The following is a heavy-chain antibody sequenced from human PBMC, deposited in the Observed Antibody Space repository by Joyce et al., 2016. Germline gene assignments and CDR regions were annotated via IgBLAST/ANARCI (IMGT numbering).Heavy chain of an antibody. CDR1: GGTFGSSG. Sequence: QVQLVQSGAEVQKPGSSVKVACRTSGGTFGSSGVSWVRQATGHGLEWMGGIIPIFGTSNYAQKFQGGFTITADKSTSTAYMELSSLRSEDTAMYYCARDHGTEGFHHWGQGTLVIVSS. V-gene: IGHV1-69*06. J-gene: IGHJ1*01. D-gene: IGHD6-13*01. CDR3: ARDHGTEGFHH. CDR2: IIPIFGTS.